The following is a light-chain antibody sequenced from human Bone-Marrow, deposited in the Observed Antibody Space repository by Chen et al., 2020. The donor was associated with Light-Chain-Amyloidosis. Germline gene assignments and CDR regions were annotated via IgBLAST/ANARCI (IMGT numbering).Light chain of an antibody. CDR3: QVWDRSSDRPV. V-gene: IGLV3-21*02. J-gene: IGLJ3*02. CDR1: NILSTS. Sequence: SYVLTQPSSVSVATGQKATIASGGNNILSTSVNWYQQTPGQAPLLVVYDDSDRPSGIPQRLSGSNSGNTATLTISRVEAGDEADYYCQVWDRSSDRPVFGGGTKLTVL. CDR2: DDS.